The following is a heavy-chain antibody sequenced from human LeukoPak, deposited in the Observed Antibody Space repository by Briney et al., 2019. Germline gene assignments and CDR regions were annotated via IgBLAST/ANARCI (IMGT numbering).Heavy chain of an antibody. V-gene: IGHV3-7*01. CDR2: IKQDGSET. CDR1: GFTSSAYW. CDR3: ARDRDSRWDFDL. Sequence: GGSLRLSCAASGFTSSAYWMSWVRQAPGKGLEWVASIKQDGSETYYVDSVKGRFTLSRDNAKNSLYLQMNSLRADDTAVYYCARDRDSRWDFDLWGRGTLVTVSS. J-gene: IGHJ2*01. D-gene: IGHD3-22*01.